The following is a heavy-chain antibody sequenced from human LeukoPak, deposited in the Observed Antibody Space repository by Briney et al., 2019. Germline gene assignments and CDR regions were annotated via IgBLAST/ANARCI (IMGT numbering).Heavy chain of an antibody. D-gene: IGHD2-15*01. CDR3: TTALGIVVVVAAGQAFDY. J-gene: IGHJ4*02. CDR2: IKSKTDGGTT. V-gene: IGHV3-15*01. CDR1: GFTFSSYS. Sequence: GGSLRLSCAASGFTFSSYSMNWVRQAPGKGLEWVGRIKSKTDGGTTDYAAPVKGRFTISRDDSKNTLHLQMNSLKTEDTAVYYCTTALGIVVVVAAGQAFDYWGQGTLVTVSS.